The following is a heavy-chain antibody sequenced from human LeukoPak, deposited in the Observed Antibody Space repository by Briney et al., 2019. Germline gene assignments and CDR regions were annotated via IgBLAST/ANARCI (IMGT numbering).Heavy chain of an antibody. Sequence: GGSLRLSCAASGFTFSTYEMNWVRQGPGKGLEWLSYTSKSGTTIHYAHSVKGRFTISRDNAKNSLYLQMNSLTAEDTAVYYCARGGATFGVGLHFDNWGQGTLVTVSS. CDR1: GFTFSTYE. J-gene: IGHJ4*02. V-gene: IGHV3-48*03. CDR3: ARGGATFGVGLHFDN. CDR2: TSKSGTTI. D-gene: IGHD1-26*01.